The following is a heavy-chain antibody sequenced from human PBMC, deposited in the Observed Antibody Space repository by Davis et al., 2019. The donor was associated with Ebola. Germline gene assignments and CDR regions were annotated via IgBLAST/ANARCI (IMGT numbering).Heavy chain of an antibody. D-gene: IGHD2-2*02. CDR3: ARPMDIVVVPAAIPNYYYGMDV. J-gene: IGHJ6*02. CDR1: GYTFTSYY. V-gene: IGHV1-46*01. CDR2: INPSGGST. Sequence: ASVKVSCKASGYTFTSYYMHWVRQAPGQGLEWMGIINPSGGSTSYAQKFRGRVTMTRDTSTSTVYMELSSLRSEDTAVYYCARPMDIVVVPAAIPNYYYGMDVWGQGTTVTVSS.